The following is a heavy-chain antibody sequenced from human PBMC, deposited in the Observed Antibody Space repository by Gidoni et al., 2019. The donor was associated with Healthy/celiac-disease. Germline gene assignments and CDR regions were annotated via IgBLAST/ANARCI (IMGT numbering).Heavy chain of an antibody. CDR3: ARGAWGYYGDYSEGMDV. J-gene: IGHJ6*02. CDR2: ISYDGSNK. Sequence: QVQLVESGGGVVQPGRSLRLSCAASGFPFSSYAMHWVRQAPGKGLEWVAVISYDGSNKYYADSVKGRFTISRDNSKNTLYLQMNSLRAEDTAVYYCARGAWGYYGDYSEGMDVWGQGTTVTVSS. D-gene: IGHD4-17*01. V-gene: IGHV3-30-3*01. CDR1: GFPFSSYA.